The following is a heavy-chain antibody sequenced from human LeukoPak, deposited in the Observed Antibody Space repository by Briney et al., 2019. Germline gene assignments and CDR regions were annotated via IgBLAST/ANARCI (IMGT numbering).Heavy chain of an antibody. Sequence: TASETLSLTCTVSGGSINSYYWSWIRQPAGKGLEWVGRISTSGSTNYNPSLKSRVTMSVDTSKNRFSLRLTSVTAADTAVYYCARISVTGIDSWGQGTLVTVSS. CDR3: ARISVTGIDS. CDR2: ISTSGST. CDR1: GGSINSYY. V-gene: IGHV4-4*07. D-gene: IGHD2-21*02. J-gene: IGHJ4*02.